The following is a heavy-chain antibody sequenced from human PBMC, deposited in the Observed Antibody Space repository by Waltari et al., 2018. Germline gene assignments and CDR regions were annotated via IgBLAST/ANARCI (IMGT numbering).Heavy chain of an antibody. CDR2: ISSTGTYT. V-gene: IGHV3-21*02. CDR3: ATGGWGFYLDN. CDR1: GGTFGSYA. J-gene: IGHJ4*02. Sequence: VQLVQSGAEVRKPGSSVKVSCTAFGGTFGSYAITWVRQAPGKGLEWISSISSTGTYTHYADSVKGRFTISRDNAKNSLYLQMNSLRAEDTGVYWCATGGWGFYLDNWGQGTLVTFSS. D-gene: IGHD7-27*01.